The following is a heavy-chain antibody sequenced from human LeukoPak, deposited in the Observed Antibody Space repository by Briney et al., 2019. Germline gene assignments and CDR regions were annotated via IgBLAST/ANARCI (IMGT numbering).Heavy chain of an antibody. J-gene: IGHJ4*02. CDR1: GGSISSTSYY. CDR3: AREGYYDSSGYYSLDY. Sequence: PSETLSLTCVVSGGSISSTSYYWGWIRQPPGKGLEWIGSIYYSGSTYYSPSLKSRVTISVDTSKNQFSLKLSSVTAADTAVYYCAREGYYDSSGYYSLDYWGQGTLVTVSS. CDR2: IYYSGST. V-gene: IGHV4-39*07. D-gene: IGHD3-22*01.